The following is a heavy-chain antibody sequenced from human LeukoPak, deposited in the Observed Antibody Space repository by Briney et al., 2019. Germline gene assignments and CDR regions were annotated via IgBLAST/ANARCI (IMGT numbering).Heavy chain of an antibody. V-gene: IGHV3-15*01. Sequence: PGGSLRLSCAASGFTFSNAWMSWVRQAPGKGLEWVGRIKSKTDGGTTDYAAPVKGRFTISRDDSKNTLYLQMNSLKTEDTAVYYCTTYYGSGRGAFDIWGQGTMVTVSS. J-gene: IGHJ3*02. CDR2: IKSKTDGGTT. CDR1: GFTFSNAW. D-gene: IGHD3-10*01. CDR3: TTYYGSGRGAFDI.